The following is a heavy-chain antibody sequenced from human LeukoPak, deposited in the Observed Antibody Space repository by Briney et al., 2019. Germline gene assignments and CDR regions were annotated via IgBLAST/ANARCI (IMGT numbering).Heavy chain of an antibody. CDR2: IDPSDSNT. Sequence: GASLRISCKASAYSFANYWISWLRQMPAKGLEWMGRIDPSDSNTNYSPSFQGHVTISADKSISTAFLQWSSLKASDTAMYYCAGYPGSYVIDYWGQGTLVTVSS. CDR3: AGYPGSYVIDY. V-gene: IGHV5-10-1*01. D-gene: IGHD1-26*01. CDR1: AYSFANYW. J-gene: IGHJ4*02.